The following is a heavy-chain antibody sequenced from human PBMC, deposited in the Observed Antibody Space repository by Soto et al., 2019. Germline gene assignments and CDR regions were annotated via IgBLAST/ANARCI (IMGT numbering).Heavy chain of an antibody. CDR3: AGSGSYRYYGMAV. D-gene: IGHD3-10*01. J-gene: IGHJ6*04. Sequence: EVQLVESGGGLVQPGGSLRLSCAASGFTFSSYWMHWVRQAPGKGLVWVSRSNSDGSSTSYADSVKGRFTNSRDNAKNTLYLTMNSLRAEDTAVYYCAGSGSYRYYGMAVWGKGTTVTVSS. V-gene: IGHV3-74*01. CDR2: SNSDGSST. CDR1: GFTFSSYW.